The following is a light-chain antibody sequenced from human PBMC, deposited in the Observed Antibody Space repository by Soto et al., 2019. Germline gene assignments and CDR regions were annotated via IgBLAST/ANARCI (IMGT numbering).Light chain of an antibody. CDR1: QSVSTY. CDR2: DAS. CDR3: QQRSNWPPTT. V-gene: IGKV3-11*01. J-gene: IGKJ2*01. Sequence: EIVLTQSPATLSLSPGERATLSCRASQSVSTYLAWYQQKPGQAPRLLIYDASNRATGIPGRFSGSGSGTDFTLTISSLEPEDFEVYYCQQRSNWPPTTFGQGTKLEIK.